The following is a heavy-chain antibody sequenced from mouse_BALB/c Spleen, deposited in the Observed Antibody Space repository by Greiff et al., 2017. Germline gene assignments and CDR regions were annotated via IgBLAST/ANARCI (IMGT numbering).Heavy chain of an antibody. V-gene: IGHV3-6*02. CDR3: ARDGTGTYYFDY. D-gene: IGHD4-1*01. J-gene: IGHJ2*01. Sequence: EVHLVESGPGLVKPSQSLSLTCSVTGYSITSGYYWNWIRQFPGNKLEWMGYISYDGSNNYNPSLKNRISITRDTSKNQFFLKLNSVTTEDTATYYCARDGTGTYYFDYWGQGTTLTVSS. CDR1: GYSITSGYY. CDR2: ISYDGSN.